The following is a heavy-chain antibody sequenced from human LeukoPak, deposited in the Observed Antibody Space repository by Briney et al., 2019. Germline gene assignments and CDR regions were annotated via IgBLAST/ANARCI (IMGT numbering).Heavy chain of an antibody. CDR2: IIPILGIA. CDR3: ARDMNWFDP. V-gene: IGHV1-69*04. J-gene: IGHJ5*02. CDR1: GGTFSSYA. Sequence: SVKVSCKASGGTFSSYAISWVRQAPGQGLEWMGRIIPILGIADYAQKFQGRVTITADKSTSTAYMELSSLRSEDTAVYYCARDMNWFDPWGQGTLVTVPS.